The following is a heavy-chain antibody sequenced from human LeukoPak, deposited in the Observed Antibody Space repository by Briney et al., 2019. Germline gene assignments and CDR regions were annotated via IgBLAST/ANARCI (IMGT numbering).Heavy chain of an antibody. CDR3: AKEFTSSGSYTNYFDY. J-gene: IGHJ4*02. Sequence: GESLTLSCAASGFTFSSYAMSWVRQAPGEGLEWVAAISGSGGSTYYADSVKGRFTISRDNSKNTLYLQMNSLRAEDTAVYYCAKEFTSSGSYTNYFDYWGQGTLVTVSS. CDR1: GFTFSSYA. D-gene: IGHD1-26*01. V-gene: IGHV3-23*01. CDR2: ISGSGGST.